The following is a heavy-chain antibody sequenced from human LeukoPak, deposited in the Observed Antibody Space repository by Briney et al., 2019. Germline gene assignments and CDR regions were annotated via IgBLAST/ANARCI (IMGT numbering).Heavy chain of an antibody. J-gene: IGHJ6*02. CDR1: GYTFTGYY. CDR3: ARGGGSSSWYGEDV. CDR2: INPSSGGT. D-gene: IGHD6-13*01. Sequence: ASVKVSCKASGYTFTGYYIHWVRQAPGQGLEWMGWINPSSGGTNYAQKFQGRVTMTRDTSISTAYMELSRLRSDDTAVYYCARGGGSSSWYGEDVWGQGTTVTVSS. V-gene: IGHV1-2*02.